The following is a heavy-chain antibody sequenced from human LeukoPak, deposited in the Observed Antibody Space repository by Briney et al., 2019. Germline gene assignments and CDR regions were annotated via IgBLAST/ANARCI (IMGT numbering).Heavy chain of an antibody. J-gene: IGHJ4*02. CDR1: RFIFSNYA. CDR3: AKGASGYSSGWYVDS. Sequence: GGSLRLSCAASRFIFSNYAMSWVGQAPGKGLEWVAAVSNTGDTTYYTDSVKGRFTISRDNSKNTLDLQMNSLRADDTAVYFCAKGASGYSSGWYVDSWGQGTLVTVSS. V-gene: IGHV3-23*01. CDR2: VSNTGDTT. D-gene: IGHD6-19*01.